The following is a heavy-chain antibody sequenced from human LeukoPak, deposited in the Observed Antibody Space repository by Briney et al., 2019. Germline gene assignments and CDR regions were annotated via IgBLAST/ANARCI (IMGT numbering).Heavy chain of an antibody. CDR2: IYYTGST. V-gene: IGHV4-59*01. CDR3: ARWGSIAVARFDY. D-gene: IGHD6-6*01. J-gene: IGHJ4*02. Sequence: SETLSLTCTVSGGSISSYYWSWIRQPPGKGLEWIGYIYYTGSTNYNPSLTSRVNITVDTSKNQFSLNLTSVTAADTAVYYCARWGSIAVARFDYWGQGTLVTVSS. CDR1: GGSISSYY.